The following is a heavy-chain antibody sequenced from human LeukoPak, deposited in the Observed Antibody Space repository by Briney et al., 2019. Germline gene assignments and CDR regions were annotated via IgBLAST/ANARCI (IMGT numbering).Heavy chain of an antibody. Sequence: SETLSLTCTVSGGSISSYYWSWIRQPPGKGLEWIGYIYYSGSTNYNPSLKGRVTISVDTSKNQFSLKLNSVTAADTAVYYCARAIYDFWSGYRETNYFDYWGQGTLVTVSS. CDR1: GGSISSYY. D-gene: IGHD3-3*01. J-gene: IGHJ4*02. V-gene: IGHV4-59*01. CDR2: IYYSGST. CDR3: ARAIYDFWSGYRETNYFDY.